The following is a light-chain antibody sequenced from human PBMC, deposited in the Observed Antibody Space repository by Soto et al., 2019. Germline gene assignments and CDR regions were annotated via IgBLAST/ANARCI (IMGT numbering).Light chain of an antibody. CDR3: FQALVSLFR. J-gene: IGKJ3*01. CDR2: LGS. Sequence: DIVMTQSPLSLPVTPGEPASISCRSSQSLLHSNGYDYLDWYVEQPGQSPQLLIYLGSYRASGVPVRFSSSGSGTDLALKISRVEADDVEVYYCFQALVSLFRFCHGTNVDIQ. V-gene: IGKV2-28*01. CDR1: QSLLHSNGYDY.